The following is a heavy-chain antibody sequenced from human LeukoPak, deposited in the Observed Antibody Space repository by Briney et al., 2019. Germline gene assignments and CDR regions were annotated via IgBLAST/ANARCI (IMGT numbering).Heavy chain of an antibody. CDR1: GFTFSSYA. Sequence: GGSLRLSCAASGFTFSSYAINWVRQAPGKGLEWVSYISSTNAIYDADSVKGRFTISRDNTRNSVYLQMNSLRADDTAVYYCARDDKWAFDYWGQGTLVTVSS. V-gene: IGHV3-69-1*01. CDR3: ARDDKWAFDY. J-gene: IGHJ4*02. D-gene: IGHD2-8*01. CDR2: ISSTNAI.